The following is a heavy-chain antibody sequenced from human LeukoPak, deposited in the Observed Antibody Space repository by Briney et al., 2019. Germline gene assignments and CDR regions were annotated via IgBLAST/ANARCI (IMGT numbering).Heavy chain of an antibody. D-gene: IGHD6-6*01. V-gene: IGHV4-34*01. CDR3: AREWTYSSSLLSSWFDP. CDR1: GGSFSGYY. CDR2: INHSGST. J-gene: IGHJ5*02. Sequence: SETLSLTCAVYGGSFSGYYWSWIRQPPGKGLEWIGEINHSGSTNYNPSLKSRVAISVDTSKNQFSLKLSSVTAADTAVYYCAREWTYSSSLLSSWFDPWGQGTLVTVSS.